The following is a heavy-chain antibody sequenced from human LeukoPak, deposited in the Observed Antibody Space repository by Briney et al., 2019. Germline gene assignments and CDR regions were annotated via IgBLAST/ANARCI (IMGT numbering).Heavy chain of an antibody. D-gene: IGHD2-15*01. CDR1: GFTFSSYA. V-gene: IGHV3-30-3*02. CDR2: ISYDGSNK. J-gene: IGHJ4*02. CDR3: AKRDTVVAASDY. Sequence: GRSLRLSCAASGFTFSSYAMHWVRQAPGKGLEWVAVISYDGSNKYYADSVKGRFTASRDNSKNTLYLQMNSLRVEDTAVYYCAKRDTVVAASDYWGQGTLVTVSS.